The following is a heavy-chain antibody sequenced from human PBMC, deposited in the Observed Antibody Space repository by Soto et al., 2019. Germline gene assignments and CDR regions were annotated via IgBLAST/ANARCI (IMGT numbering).Heavy chain of an antibody. CDR3: ARGPSAAAPLSDWYFDL. CDR1: GFTFSGYS. CDR2: IASTSWNI. D-gene: IGHD2-2*01. V-gene: IGHV3-48*02. J-gene: IGHJ2*01. Sequence: GGSLRLSCAASGFTFSGYSTNWVRQAPGKGLEWVSYIASTSWNIYYADTVKGRFTISRDNAKNSLYLQMNSLRDEDTAVYYCARGPSAAAPLSDWYFDLWGRGTLVTVSS.